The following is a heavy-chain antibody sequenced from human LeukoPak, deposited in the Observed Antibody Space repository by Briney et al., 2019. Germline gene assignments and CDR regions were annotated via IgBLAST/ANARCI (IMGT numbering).Heavy chain of an antibody. V-gene: IGHV3-15*01. CDR3: TTRRQDGC. D-gene: IGHD6-25*01. J-gene: IGHJ4*02. CDR2: IKSKINGGTI. CDR1: GFTFSDAW. Sequence: GGSLRLSCVASGFTFSDAWMSWVRQAPGKGLEWVGRIKSKINGGTIDYGAPVKGRFTISRDDSRNTLYLQMNSLKTEDTAVYYCTTRRQDGCWGQGTLVTVS.